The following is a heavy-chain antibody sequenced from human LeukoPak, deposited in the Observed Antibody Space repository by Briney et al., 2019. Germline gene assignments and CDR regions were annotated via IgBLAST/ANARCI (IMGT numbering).Heavy chain of an antibody. V-gene: IGHV1-69*13. D-gene: IGHD3-3*01. CDR1: GGTFSSYA. J-gene: IGHJ3*02. Sequence: SVKVSCKASGGTFSSYAISWVRQAPGQGLEWMGGIIPIFGTANYAQKFQGRVTITADESTSTAYMELSSLRSEDTAVYYCARGRHYDFWSSSADDAFDIWGQGTMVTVSS. CDR3: ARGRHYDFWSSSADDAFDI. CDR2: IIPIFGTA.